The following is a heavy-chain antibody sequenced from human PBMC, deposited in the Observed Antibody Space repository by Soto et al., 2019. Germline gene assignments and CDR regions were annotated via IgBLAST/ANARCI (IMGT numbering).Heavy chain of an antibody. Sequence: QVQLVESGGGVVQPRRSLRLSCAASGFTFSSYAIHWVRQAPGKGLEWVAIISYDGSSKYYADSVKGRFTVSRDDSKNTLYLQMNSLTADDTAVYYCARVTSGGSCCSGYFDYWGQGTLVTVSS. J-gene: IGHJ4*02. CDR3: ARVTSGGSCCSGYFDY. D-gene: IGHD2-15*01. V-gene: IGHV3-30-3*01. CDR1: GFTFSSYA. CDR2: ISYDGSSK.